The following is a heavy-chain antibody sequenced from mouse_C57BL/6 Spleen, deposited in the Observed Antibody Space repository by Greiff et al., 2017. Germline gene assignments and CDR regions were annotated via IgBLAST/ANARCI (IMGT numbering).Heavy chain of an antibody. CDR2: IWSGGST. CDR3: ASRYYYGSSLNAMDY. CDR1: GFSLTSYG. Sequence: QVQLKQSGPGLVQPSQSLSITCTVSGFSLTSYGVHWVRQSPGKGLEWLGVIWSGGSTDYNAAFISRLSISKDNSKSQVFFKMNSLQADDTAIYYFASRYYYGSSLNAMDYWGQGTSVTVSS. D-gene: IGHD1-1*01. J-gene: IGHJ4*01. V-gene: IGHV2-2*01.